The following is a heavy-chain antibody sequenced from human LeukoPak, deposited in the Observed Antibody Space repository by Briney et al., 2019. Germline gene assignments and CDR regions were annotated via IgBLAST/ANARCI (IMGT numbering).Heavy chain of an antibody. J-gene: IGHJ4*02. Sequence: ASVKVSCKASGYTFTDYYMHWVRQAPGQGLEWMGWINPNSGGTNYAQKFQGRVTMTRDTSISTAYMELSRLRSDDTAVYYCARIVIGDEWELYYFDYWGQGTLVTVSS. CDR2: INPNSGGT. CDR3: ARIVIGDEWELYYFDY. V-gene: IGHV1-2*02. D-gene: IGHD1-26*01. CDR1: GYTFTDYY.